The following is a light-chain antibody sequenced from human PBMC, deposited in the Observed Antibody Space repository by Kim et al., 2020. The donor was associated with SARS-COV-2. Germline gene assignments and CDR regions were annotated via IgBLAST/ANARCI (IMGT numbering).Light chain of an antibody. Sequence: SLSPGERAPLSCRARQSVSSYLAWYQQKPGQAPRLLIYDASNRATGIPARFSGSGSGTDFTLTISSLEPEDFAVYYCQQRSNWWTFGQGTKVDIK. CDR3: QQRSNWWT. CDR1: QSVSSY. CDR2: DAS. J-gene: IGKJ1*01. V-gene: IGKV3-11*01.